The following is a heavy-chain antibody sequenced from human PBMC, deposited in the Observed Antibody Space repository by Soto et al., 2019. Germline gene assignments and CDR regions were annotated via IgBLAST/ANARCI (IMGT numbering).Heavy chain of an antibody. CDR2: IYYSGST. CDR1: GGSISSGGYY. D-gene: IGHD1-1*01. Sequence: TLSLTCTVSGGSISSGGYYWSWIRQHPGEGLEWIGYIYYSGSTYYNPSLKSRVTISVDTSKNQFSLKLSSVTAADTAVYYCARDWRGGSMDVWGQGTTVTVSS. CDR3: ARDWRGGSMDV. J-gene: IGHJ6*02. V-gene: IGHV4-31*02.